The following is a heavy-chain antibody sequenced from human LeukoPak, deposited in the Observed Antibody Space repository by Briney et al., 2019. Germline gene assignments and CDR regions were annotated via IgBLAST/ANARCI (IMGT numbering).Heavy chain of an antibody. J-gene: IGHJ5*02. Sequence: ASVKVSCKASGYTFTSYYMHWVRQAPGQGLEWMGIINPSGGSTSYAQKFQGRVTITADKSTSTAYMELSSLRSEDTAVYYCARGEYDFWSGYGPENWFDPWGQGTLVTVSS. CDR1: GYTFTSYY. V-gene: IGHV1-46*01. D-gene: IGHD3-3*01. CDR3: ARGEYDFWSGYGPENWFDP. CDR2: INPSGGST.